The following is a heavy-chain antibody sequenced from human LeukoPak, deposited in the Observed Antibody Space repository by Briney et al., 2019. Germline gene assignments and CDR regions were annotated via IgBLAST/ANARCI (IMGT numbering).Heavy chain of an antibody. V-gene: IGHV3-74*01. D-gene: IGHD6-13*01. J-gene: IGHJ4*02. CDR3: ARALSSSWYPHYFDY. CDR2: INSDGSST. Sequence: GGSLRLSCAASGFTFSSYWMHWVRQAPGKGLVWVSRINSDGSSTSYADSVKGRFTISRDNAKNSLYLQMNSLRAEDTAVYYCARALSSSWYPHYFDYWGQGTLVTVSS. CDR1: GFTFSSYW.